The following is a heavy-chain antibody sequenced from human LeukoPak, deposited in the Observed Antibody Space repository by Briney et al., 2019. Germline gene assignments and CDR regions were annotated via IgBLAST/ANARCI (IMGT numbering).Heavy chain of an antibody. J-gene: IGHJ5*02. CDR1: GGTFSSYA. D-gene: IGHD3-3*01. CDR2: IIPIFGTA. V-gene: IGHV1-69*01. Sequence: SVKVSCKASGGTFSSYAISWVRQAPGQGLEWMGGIIPIFGTANYAQKFQGRVTITADESTSTAYMELSSLRSEDTAVYYCARGLGEDFWSGYFVSLWFDPWSQGTLVTVSS. CDR3: ARGLGEDFWSGYFVSLWFDP.